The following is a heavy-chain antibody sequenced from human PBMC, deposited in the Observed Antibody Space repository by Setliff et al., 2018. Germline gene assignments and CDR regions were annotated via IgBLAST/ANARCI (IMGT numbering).Heavy chain of an antibody. V-gene: IGHV1-8*02. D-gene: IGHD4-17*01. J-gene: IGHJ6*03. CDR3: ARGRDGGSVYCYYYYMDV. Sequence: ASVKVSCKASGYTFTSYDINWVRQATGQGLEWMGWMNPNSGNTGYAQKFQGRVTMTRNTSISTAYMELSSLRSEDTAVYYCARGRDGGSVYCYYYYMDVWGKGTTVTVSS. CDR2: MNPNSGNT. CDR1: GYTFTSYD.